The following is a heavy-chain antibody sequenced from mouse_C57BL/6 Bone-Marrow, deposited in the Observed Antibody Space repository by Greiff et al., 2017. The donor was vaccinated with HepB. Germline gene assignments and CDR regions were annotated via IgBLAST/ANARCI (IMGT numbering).Heavy chain of an antibody. CDR2: IDPETGGT. CDR3: TLIDYDYPAWFAY. V-gene: IGHV1-15*01. Sequence: QVQLQQSGAELVRPGASVTLSCKASGYTFTDYEMHWVKQTPVHGLEWIGAIDPETGGTAYNQKFKGKAILTADKSSSTAYMELRSLTSEDSAVYYCTLIDYDYPAWFAYWGQGTLVTVSA. J-gene: IGHJ3*01. CDR1: GYTFTDYE. D-gene: IGHD2-4*01.